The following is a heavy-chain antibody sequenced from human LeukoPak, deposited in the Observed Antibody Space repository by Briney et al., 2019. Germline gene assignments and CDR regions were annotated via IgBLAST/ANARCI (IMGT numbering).Heavy chain of an antibody. CDR1: GFTISTYG. CDR3: ATESYGGA. V-gene: IGHV3-53*01. D-gene: IGHD1-26*01. Sequence: TGGSLRLSCAASGFTISTYGMSWVRQAPGKGLEWVSVTYSSGSTHYADSVKGRFTISRDSSKNTLYLQMNSLRAEDTAVYYCATESYGGAWGQGTLVTVSS. J-gene: IGHJ4*02. CDR2: TYSSGST.